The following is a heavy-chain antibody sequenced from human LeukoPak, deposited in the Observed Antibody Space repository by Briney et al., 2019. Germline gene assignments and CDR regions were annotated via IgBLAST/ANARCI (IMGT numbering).Heavy chain of an antibody. V-gene: IGHV1-2*02. CDR1: GYTFTGYY. CDR3: ARRYCSSTSCYNLYMDV. Sequence: ASVKVSCKASGYTFTGYYMHWVRQAPGQGLEWMGWINPNSGGTNYAQKFQGRVTMTRDTSISTAYMELSRLRSDDTAVYYCARRYCSSTSCYNLYMDVWGKGTTVTVS. CDR2: INPNSGGT. J-gene: IGHJ6*03. D-gene: IGHD2-2*02.